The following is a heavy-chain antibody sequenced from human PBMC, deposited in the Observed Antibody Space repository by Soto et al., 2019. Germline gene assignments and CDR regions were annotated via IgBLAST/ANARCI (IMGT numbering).Heavy chain of an antibody. Sequence: SETMSHTCALSDFSISSSNWLSWVRTPPGKGLEWIGEIYHSGSTNYNPSLKSRVTISVDKSKNQFSLKLSSVTAADTAVYYCARVSGSYYYGMDVWGQGITVTGSS. CDR3: ARVSGSYYYGMDV. J-gene: IGHJ6*02. D-gene: IGHD1-26*01. CDR2: IYHSGST. CDR1: DFSISSSNW. V-gene: IGHV4-4*02.